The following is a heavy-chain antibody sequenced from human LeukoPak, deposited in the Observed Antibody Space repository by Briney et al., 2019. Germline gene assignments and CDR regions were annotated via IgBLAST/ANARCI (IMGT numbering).Heavy chain of an antibody. CDR2: IHPGDSDT. CDR1: GYSFTSYW. CDR3: ARSLTPDYFDH. V-gene: IGHV5-51*01. Sequence: GESLKISCKGSGYSFTSYWISWVRQMPGKGLEWMGIIHPGDSDTRYSPSFQGQVTISADKSITTAYLQWSSLKASDTAIYYCARSLTPDYFDHWGQGTLVTVSS. J-gene: IGHJ4*02.